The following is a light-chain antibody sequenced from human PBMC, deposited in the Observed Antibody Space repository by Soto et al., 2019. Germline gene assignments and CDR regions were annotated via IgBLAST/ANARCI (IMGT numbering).Light chain of an antibody. CDR3: QQYGSSGT. Sequence: IVVSQSPATLSVSQGERATLYCRASQSITNNLAWYQQTPGEAPRLIIFGASIRAAGVPARFSGTGSGTDFTLTISRLEPEDFAVYYCQQYGSSGTFGQGTKVDIK. V-gene: IGKV3-20*01. CDR2: GAS. J-gene: IGKJ1*01. CDR1: QSITNN.